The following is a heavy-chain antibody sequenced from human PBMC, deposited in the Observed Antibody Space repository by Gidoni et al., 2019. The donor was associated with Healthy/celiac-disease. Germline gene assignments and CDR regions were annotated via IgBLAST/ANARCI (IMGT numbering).Heavy chain of an antibody. D-gene: IGHD3-9*01. CDR2: IYNSGST. J-gene: IGHJ5*02. CDR1: GGSISSGGYS. CDR3: ARGPSRLRYFRAGHAGTHGWFDP. Sequence: QLQLQESGSGLVTPSQTLSLTCAVSGGSISSGGYSWRWLRQPPGKGLEWIGYIYNSGSTYYNPSLKSRVTISVDRSKNQFSLKLSSVTAADTAVYYCARGPSRLRYFRAGHAGTHGWFDPWGQGTLVTVSS. V-gene: IGHV4-30-2*01.